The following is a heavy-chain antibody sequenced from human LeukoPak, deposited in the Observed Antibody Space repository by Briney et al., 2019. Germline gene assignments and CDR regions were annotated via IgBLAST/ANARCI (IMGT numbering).Heavy chain of an antibody. J-gene: IGHJ4*02. CDR2: IYYSGST. CDR1: GGSISSGGYY. V-gene: IGHV4-31*03. CDR3: ARGVGEYCSGGSCYPFDY. Sequence: SETLSLTCTISGGSISSGGYYWSWIRQHPGKGLEWIGYIYYSGSTYYNPSLKSRVTISVDTSKNQFSLKLSSVTAADTAVYYCARGVGEYCSGGSCYPFDYWGQGTLVTVSS. D-gene: IGHD2-15*01.